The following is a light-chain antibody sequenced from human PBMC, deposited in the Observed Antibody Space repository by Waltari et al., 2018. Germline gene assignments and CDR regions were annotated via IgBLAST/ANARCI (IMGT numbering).Light chain of an antibody. J-gene: IGKJ1*01. V-gene: IGKV4-1*01. Sequence: DIVMTQSPDSLAVSLGERATINCKSSQTVLYASDNNNYLARYQQKLGQPPKLLIYWASTRASGVPARFSGSGSGTDFTLTISSLQAEDVAVYYCQQYYDTPRTFGQGTRVEIK. CDR1: QTVLYASDNNNY. CDR3: QQYYDTPRT. CDR2: WAS.